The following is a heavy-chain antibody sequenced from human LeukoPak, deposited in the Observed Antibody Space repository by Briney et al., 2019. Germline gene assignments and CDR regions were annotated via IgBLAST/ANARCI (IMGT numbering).Heavy chain of an antibody. Sequence: GGSLRLSCVASGFTVSTNYMTWVRQAPGKGLEWVSIIYSGGSTYYAEYVKGRFTISRYNSKNTLYLQMNRLRAEDTSVYYCARVLRGSGSCFDYWGQGTLVTVSS. V-gene: IGHV3-66*01. CDR1: GFTVSTNY. CDR2: IYSGGST. J-gene: IGHJ4*02. D-gene: IGHD2-15*01. CDR3: ARVLRGSGSCFDY.